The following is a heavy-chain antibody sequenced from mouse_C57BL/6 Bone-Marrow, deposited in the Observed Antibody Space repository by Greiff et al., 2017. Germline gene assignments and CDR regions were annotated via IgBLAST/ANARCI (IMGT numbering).Heavy chain of an antibody. Sequence: EVQLQESGPGLVKPSQSLSLTCSVTGYSITSGYYWNWIRQFPGNKLEWMGYISYDGSNNYNPSLKNRISITRDTSKNQFFLKLNSVTTEDTATDYCAREEGLRIWFAYWGQGTLATVSA. CDR3: AREEGLRIWFAY. D-gene: IGHD2-4*01. V-gene: IGHV3-6*01. CDR2: ISYDGSN. CDR1: GYSITSGYY. J-gene: IGHJ3*01.